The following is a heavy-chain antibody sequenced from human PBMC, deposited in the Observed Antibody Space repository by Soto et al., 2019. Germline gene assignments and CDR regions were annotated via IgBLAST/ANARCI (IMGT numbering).Heavy chain of an antibody. CDR2: INHSGST. CDR1: GGSFSGYY. Sequence: QVQLQQWGAGLLKPSETLSLTCAVYGGSFSGYYWSWIRQPPGKGLEWIGEINHSGSTNYNPSLKSRVTISVDTSKTQFSLKLSSVTAADTAVYYCARGRYSSGWYPLGYWGQGTLVTVSS. V-gene: IGHV4-34*01. J-gene: IGHJ4*02. CDR3: ARGRYSSGWYPLGY. D-gene: IGHD6-19*01.